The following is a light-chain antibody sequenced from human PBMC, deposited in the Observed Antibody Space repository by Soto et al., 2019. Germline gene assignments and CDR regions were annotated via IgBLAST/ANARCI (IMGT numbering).Light chain of an antibody. J-gene: IGKJ4*01. CDR2: GAS. CDR1: ESVSTN. Sequence: ERVVTQSPVTLSVSPGEGATLSCRASESVSTNLAWYQQKPGQAPRLLIYGASTRATGIPARFSGSGSGTEFTLTISSLQSEDFAVYYCQQYNNWPPLTFGGGTKVDIK. CDR3: QQYNNWPPLT. V-gene: IGKV3-15*01.